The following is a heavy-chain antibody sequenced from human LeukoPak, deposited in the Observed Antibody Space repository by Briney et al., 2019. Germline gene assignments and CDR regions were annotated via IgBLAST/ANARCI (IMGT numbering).Heavy chain of an antibody. CDR2: ISASSGST. D-gene: IGHD6-19*01. V-gene: IGHV3-23*01. CDR1: GFTFSSYG. Sequence: GGSLRLSCAASGFTFSSYGMSWVRQAPGKGLEWVSSISASSGSTYYVESVRGRFTISRDNSKNTVYLQMSSLRAEDTAIYYCAKLFPYSSGWYFDYWGQGVPVTVSS. CDR3: AKLFPYSSGWYFDY. J-gene: IGHJ4*02.